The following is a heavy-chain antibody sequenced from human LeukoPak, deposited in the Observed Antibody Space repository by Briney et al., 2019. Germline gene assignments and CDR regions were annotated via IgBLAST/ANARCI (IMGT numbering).Heavy chain of an antibody. D-gene: IGHD6-19*01. CDR1: GFIFSSYV. J-gene: IGHJ4*02. V-gene: IGHV3-33*07. CDR2: IWHDGSAE. CDR3: ARDSRGGWPGYFNF. Sequence: PGRSLRLSCAASGFIFSSYVMYWVRQAPGKGLEWVAVIWHDGSAEFYADSVKGRFSISRDDSKNTVYLQMNSLRAEDTALYYCARDSRGGWPGYFNFWGQGTLVTVSS.